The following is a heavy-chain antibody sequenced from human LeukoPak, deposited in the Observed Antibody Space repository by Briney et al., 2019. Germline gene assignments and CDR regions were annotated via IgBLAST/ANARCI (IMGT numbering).Heavy chain of an antibody. CDR2: IYYSGST. J-gene: IGHJ6*03. D-gene: IGHD3-3*01. V-gene: IGHV4-39*01. Sequence: SETLSLTCTVSGGSISSSNYYWGWIRQPPGKGLEWIGSIYYSGSTFYNPSLKSRVTISVDTSNNQFSLRLNSVTAAGTAVYYCARPGRSGAGTNHMDVWGKGTTVTVSS. CDR1: GGSISSSNYY. CDR3: ARPGRSGAGTNHMDV.